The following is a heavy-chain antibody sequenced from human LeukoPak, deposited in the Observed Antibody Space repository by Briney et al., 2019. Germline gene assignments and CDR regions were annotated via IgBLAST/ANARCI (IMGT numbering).Heavy chain of an antibody. CDR1: GGSFSGYY. V-gene: IGHV4-34*01. CDR2: INHSGST. D-gene: IGHD6-19*01. Sequence: SETLSLTCAVYGGSFSGYYWSWIRQPPGKGLEWIGEINHSGSTNYNPSLKSRVTISVDTSKNQFSLKLSSVTAADTAVYYCARSSYSSGSDPWGQGTLVTVSS. J-gene: IGHJ5*02. CDR3: ARSSYSSGSDP.